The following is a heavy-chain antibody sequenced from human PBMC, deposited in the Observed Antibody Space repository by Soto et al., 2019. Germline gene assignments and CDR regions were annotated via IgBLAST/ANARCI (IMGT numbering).Heavy chain of an antibody. Sequence: GESLKISCKGSGYSFTSYWIGLVRQMPGKGLEWMGIIYPGDSDTRYSPSFQGQVTISADKSISTAYLQWSSLKASDTAMYYCARHEGYCGSPAAGLFDYWGQGTLVTVSS. V-gene: IGHV5-51*01. CDR2: IYPGDSDT. D-gene: IGHD3-10*01. CDR1: GYSFTSYW. J-gene: IGHJ4*02. CDR3: ARHEGYCGSPAAGLFDY.